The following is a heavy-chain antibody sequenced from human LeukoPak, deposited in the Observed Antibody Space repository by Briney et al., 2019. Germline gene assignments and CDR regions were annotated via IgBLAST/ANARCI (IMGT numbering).Heavy chain of an antibody. CDR3: ARAYGPPGGDWFDP. CDR2: ISAYNGNT. D-gene: IGHD3-10*01. J-gene: IGHJ5*02. CDR1: GYTFTSYG. Sequence: ASVTVSCKASGYTFTSYGISWVRQAPGQGLEWMGWISAYNGNTNYAQKLQGRVTMTTDTSTSTAYMELRSLRSDDTAVYYCARAYGPPGGDWFDPWGQGTLVTVSS. V-gene: IGHV1-18*01.